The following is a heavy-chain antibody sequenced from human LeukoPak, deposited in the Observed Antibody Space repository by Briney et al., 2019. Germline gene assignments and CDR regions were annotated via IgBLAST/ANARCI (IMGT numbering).Heavy chain of an antibody. J-gene: IGHJ4*02. CDR3: ARAPPPYSSSDY. D-gene: IGHD6-6*01. V-gene: IGHV1-69*04. Sequence: SVKVSCKASGGTFSSYAISWVRQAPGQGLEWMGRIIPILGIANYAQKFQGRVTITADRSTSTAYMELSSLRSEDTAVYYCARAPPPYSSSDYWGQGTLVTVSS. CDR2: IIPILGIA. CDR1: GGTFSSYA.